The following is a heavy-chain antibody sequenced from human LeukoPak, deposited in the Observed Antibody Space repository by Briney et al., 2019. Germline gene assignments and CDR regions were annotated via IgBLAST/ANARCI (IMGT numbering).Heavy chain of an antibody. Sequence: GGSLRLSCAASGFTFSSYAMHWVRQAPGKGLEWVAVISYDGSNKYYADSVKGRFTISRDNSKNTLYLQMNSLRAEDTAVYYCARGPQYVWGSYRYLDYWGQGTLVTVSS. V-gene: IGHV3-30-3*01. J-gene: IGHJ4*02. CDR2: ISYDGSNK. CDR1: GFTFSSYA. D-gene: IGHD3-16*02. CDR3: ARGPQYVWGSYRYLDY.